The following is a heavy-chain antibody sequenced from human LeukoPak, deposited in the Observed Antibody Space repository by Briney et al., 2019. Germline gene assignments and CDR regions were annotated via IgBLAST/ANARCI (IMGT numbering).Heavy chain of an antibody. CDR1: GGSISSSSYY. CDR3: ARHSSSWYVTDY. V-gene: IGHV4-39*01. J-gene: IGHJ4*02. D-gene: IGHD6-13*01. CDR2: IYYSGST. Sequence: PSETLSLTCTVSGGSISSSSYYWGWIRQPPGKGLEWIGSIYYSGSTYYNPSLKSRVTISVDTSKNQFSLKLSSVTAADTAVYYCARHSSSWYVTDYWGQGTLVTVSS.